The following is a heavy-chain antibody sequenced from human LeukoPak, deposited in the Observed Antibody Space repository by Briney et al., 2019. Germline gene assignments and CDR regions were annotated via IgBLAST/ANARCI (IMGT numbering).Heavy chain of an antibody. J-gene: IGHJ4*02. CDR1: GFTFSSSW. CDR3: ARNPRNDFDY. Sequence: PGGSLRLSCAASGFTFSSSWMHWVRHAPGKGLVWVSRINTDGSSTNYADSVKGRFTISRDNAKNTLYLQMNSLRAGDSAVYFCARNPRNDFDYWGQGTLVTVSS. V-gene: IGHV3-74*01. CDR2: INTDGSST. D-gene: IGHD1-1*01.